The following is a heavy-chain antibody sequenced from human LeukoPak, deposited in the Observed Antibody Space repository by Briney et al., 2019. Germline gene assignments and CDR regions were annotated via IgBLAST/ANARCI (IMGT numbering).Heavy chain of an antibody. Sequence: SETLSLTCTVAGGSISSYYWSWIRQPPGKGLEWIGYIYYSGTTNYHPSLKSGVTISVDTSKNQFSLKLSSVTAADTAVYYCARVKYYDFWSGYYDGMDVWGQGTTVTVSS. V-gene: IGHV4-59*01. CDR3: ARVKYYDFWSGYYDGMDV. CDR1: GGSISSYY. D-gene: IGHD3-3*01. J-gene: IGHJ6*02. CDR2: IYYSGTT.